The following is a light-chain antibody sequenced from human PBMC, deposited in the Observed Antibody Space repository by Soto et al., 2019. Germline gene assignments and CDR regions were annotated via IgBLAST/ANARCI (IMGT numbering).Light chain of an antibody. Sequence: EIVLTQSPGTLSLSPGERATLSCRASQSVSSSYLAWYQQKPGQAPRLLIYGASSRATGIPDRFSGSGSGTDFTLTINRLEPEDFAMYYCQQYGSLWTFGQGTKVEIK. CDR2: GAS. V-gene: IGKV3-20*01. CDR1: QSVSSSY. J-gene: IGKJ1*01. CDR3: QQYGSLWT.